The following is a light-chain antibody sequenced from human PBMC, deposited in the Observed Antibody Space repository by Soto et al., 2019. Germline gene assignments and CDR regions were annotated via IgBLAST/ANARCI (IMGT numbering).Light chain of an antibody. Sequence: QSVLTQPASVSGSPGQSITISCTGTSSDVGGYRHVSWYQPHPGKAPKLMIYEVSNRPSGVSNRFSGSKSGYTASLTISGLQAEDEADYYCNSQRISGARAFGTGTKVTVL. CDR1: SSDVGGYRH. CDR2: EVS. CDR3: NSQRISGARA. J-gene: IGLJ1*01. V-gene: IGLV2-14*01.